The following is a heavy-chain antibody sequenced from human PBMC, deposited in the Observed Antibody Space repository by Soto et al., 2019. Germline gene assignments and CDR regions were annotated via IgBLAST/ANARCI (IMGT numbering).Heavy chain of an antibody. CDR1: GFTFSSYA. CDR3: AKDHGGSGLIFSFDY. J-gene: IGHJ4*02. Sequence: GGSLRLSCAASGFTFSSYAMHWVRQPPGKGLEWVAVISKDGGNEYFADSVKGRFTISRDNSKNTLYLQMNSLRAEDTAVYYCAKDHGGSGLIFSFDYWGQGTPVTLSS. V-gene: IGHV3-30*18. D-gene: IGHD6-19*01. CDR2: ISKDGGNE.